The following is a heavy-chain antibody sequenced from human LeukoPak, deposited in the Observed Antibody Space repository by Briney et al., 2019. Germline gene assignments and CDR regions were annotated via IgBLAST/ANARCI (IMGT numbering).Heavy chain of an antibody. CDR3: ASAEAKTYCFDY. Sequence: SETLSLTCAVYGGSFSGYYWSWIRQPPGKGLEWIGEINHSGSTNYSPSLKSRVTISVDTSKNQFSLQQSSVTAADTAVYYCASAEAKTYCFDYWGQGTLVTVSS. V-gene: IGHV4-34*01. CDR2: INHSGST. J-gene: IGHJ4*02. CDR1: GGSFSGYY. D-gene: IGHD4/OR15-4a*01.